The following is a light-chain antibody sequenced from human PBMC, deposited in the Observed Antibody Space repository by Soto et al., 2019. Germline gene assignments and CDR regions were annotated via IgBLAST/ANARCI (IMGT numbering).Light chain of an antibody. CDR2: DAS. V-gene: IGKV1-5*01. CDR3: QQYNSYSRT. Sequence: DIQMTQSPSTLSASVGHRVTITCRASQSISSWLAWYQQKPGKAPKLLIYDASSLESGVPSRFSGSGSETEFTLAISSLQPDDFATYYCQQYNSYSRTFGQGTKLEIK. CDR1: QSISSW. J-gene: IGKJ2*01.